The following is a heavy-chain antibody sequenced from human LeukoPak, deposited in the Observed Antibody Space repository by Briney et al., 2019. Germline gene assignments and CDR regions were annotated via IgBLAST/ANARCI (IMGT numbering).Heavy chain of an antibody. CDR1: GGTFSSYA. V-gene: IGHV1-69*05. J-gene: IGHJ3*02. Sequence: SVKVSCKASGGTFSSYAISWVRQAPGQGLEWMGGIIPIFGTANYAQKFQGRVTITTDESTSTAYTELSSLRSEDTAVYYCARVVRGPDAFDIWGQGTMVTVSS. D-gene: IGHD3-10*02. CDR3: ARVVRGPDAFDI. CDR2: IIPIFGTA.